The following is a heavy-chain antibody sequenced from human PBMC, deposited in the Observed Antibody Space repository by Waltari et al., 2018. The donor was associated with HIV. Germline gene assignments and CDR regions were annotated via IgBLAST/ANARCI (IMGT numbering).Heavy chain of an antibody. V-gene: IGHV4-34*01. CDR1: GGSFSGYY. J-gene: IGHJ4*02. CDR3: ARVRVWYYYDSSGPHVDY. Sequence: QVQLQQWGAGLLKPSETLSLTCAVYGGSFSGYYWSWIRQPPGKGLEWIGENNHSGSTNYNPSLKSRGTISVDTSKNQFSLKLSSVTAADTAVYYCARVRVWYYYDSSGPHVDYWGQGTLVTVSS. CDR2: NNHSGST. D-gene: IGHD3-22*01.